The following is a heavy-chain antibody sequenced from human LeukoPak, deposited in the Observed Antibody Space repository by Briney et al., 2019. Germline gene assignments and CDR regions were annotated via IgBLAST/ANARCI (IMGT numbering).Heavy chain of an antibody. CDR1: GFNVRDYD. CDR3: ARSINYSNYLLDY. V-gene: IGHV3-23*01. D-gene: IGHD4-11*01. J-gene: IGHJ4*02. Sequence: GGSLRLSCAASGFNVRDYDMTSVRQAPGKGLEWVASISATGVTTNYADSVRGRFTISRDNSNKVTYLRMNSLSAEDTAVYYCARSINYSNYLLDYWGQGTRVTVSS. CDR2: ISATGVTT.